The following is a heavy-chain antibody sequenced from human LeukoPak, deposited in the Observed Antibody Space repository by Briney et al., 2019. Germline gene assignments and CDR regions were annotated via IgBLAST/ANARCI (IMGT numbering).Heavy chain of an antibody. J-gene: IGHJ1*01. V-gene: IGHV3-23*01. CDR2: ISGSGGST. CDR1: GFTFSSYA. CDR3: AKAIAEYFQH. Sequence: GASLRLSCAASGFTFSSYAMSWVRQAPGKGLEWVSAISGSGGSTYYADSVKGRFTISRDNSKNTLYLQMNSLRAEDMAVYYCAKAIAEYFQHWGQGTLVTVSS.